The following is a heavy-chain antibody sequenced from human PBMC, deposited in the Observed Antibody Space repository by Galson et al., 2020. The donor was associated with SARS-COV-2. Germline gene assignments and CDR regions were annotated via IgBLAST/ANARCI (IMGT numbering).Heavy chain of an antibody. J-gene: IGHJ4*02. Sequence: GESLKISCAASGFSFSNYEMNWVRPAPGKGLEWISYISSSGRTIHYADSVKGRFTISRDNAKSSLSLQMNSLRAEDTAVYYCARLDAYGPGYWGQGTLVTVSS. CDR1: GFSFSNYE. D-gene: IGHD2-21*01. CDR2: ISSSGRTI. CDR3: ARLDAYGPGY. V-gene: IGHV3-48*03.